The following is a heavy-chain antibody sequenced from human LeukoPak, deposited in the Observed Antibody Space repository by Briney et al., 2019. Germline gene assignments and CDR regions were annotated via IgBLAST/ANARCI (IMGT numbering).Heavy chain of an antibody. CDR3: ARHLATVTASRQYYYYGIDV. J-gene: IGHJ6*02. CDR1: GFRFTFIKNW. CDR2: IYPVDSDI. D-gene: IGHD4-17*01. V-gene: IGHV5-51*01. Sequence: GESLKISCQASGFRFTFIKNWIGWVRQVPGKGLEWMGIIYPVDSDIRYNPSFQGQVTISVDKSISTTYLQWSSLKASDTAIYYCARHLATVTASRQYYYYGIDVWGQGTTVTVSS.